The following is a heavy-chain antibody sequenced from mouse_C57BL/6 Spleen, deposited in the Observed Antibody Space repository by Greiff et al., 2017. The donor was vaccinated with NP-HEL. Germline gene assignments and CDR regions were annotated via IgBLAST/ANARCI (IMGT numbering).Heavy chain of an antibody. CDR2: INYDGSST. J-gene: IGHJ2*01. D-gene: IGHD2-4*01. V-gene: IGHV5-16*01. CDR1: GFTFSDYY. Sequence: EVMLVESEGGLVQPGSSMKLSCTASGFTFSDYYMAWVRQVPEKGLEWVANINYDGSSTYYLDSLKSRFIISRDNAKNILYLQMSSLKSEDTATYYCAREGGLRGYFDYWGQGTTLTVSS. CDR3: AREGGLRGYFDY.